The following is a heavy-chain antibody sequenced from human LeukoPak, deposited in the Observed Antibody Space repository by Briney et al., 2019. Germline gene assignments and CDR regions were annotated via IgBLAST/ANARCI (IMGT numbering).Heavy chain of an antibody. CDR3: ARRGSGTYFLDY. CDR1: GGSISSYY. Sequence: SETLSLTCTVSGGSISSYYWSWIWQPPRQGLDWIGYIYYSGTTNYNPSLKSRVTISVDTSKSQFSLKLSSVTAADTAVYYCARRGSGTYFLDYWGQGTLVTASS. J-gene: IGHJ4*02. D-gene: IGHD2/OR15-2a*01. CDR2: IYYSGTT. V-gene: IGHV4-59*08.